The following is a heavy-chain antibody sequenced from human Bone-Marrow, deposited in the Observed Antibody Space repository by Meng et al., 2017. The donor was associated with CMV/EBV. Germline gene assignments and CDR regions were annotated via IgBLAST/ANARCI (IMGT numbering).Heavy chain of an antibody. CDR2: ISSSGSTI. J-gene: IGHJ3*02. Sequence: GESLKISCAASGFTFSDYYMNWIRQAPGKGLEWVSYISSSGSTIYYADSVKGRFTISRDNAKNSLYLQMNSLRAEDTAVYYCARDARVTIFGVVIDASAIWGQGKMVNVSS. CDR1: GFTFSDYY. V-gene: IGHV3-11*04. CDR3: ARDARVTIFGVVIDASAI. D-gene: IGHD3-3*01.